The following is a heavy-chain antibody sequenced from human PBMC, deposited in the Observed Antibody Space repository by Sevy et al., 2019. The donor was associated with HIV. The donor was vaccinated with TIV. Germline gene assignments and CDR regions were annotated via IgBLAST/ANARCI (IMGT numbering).Heavy chain of an antibody. V-gene: IGHV3-23*01. CDR3: AKTIVGVAQVFDI. D-gene: IGHD3-3*01. J-gene: IGHJ3*02. CDR2: IRGSGGGT. Sequence: GGCLRLSCAASGFTFSSYDMSWVRQAPGKGLEWVSGIRGSGGGTYYADSVKGRFSISRDDSKNMLFVQMNSLRAEDTAVYYCAKTIVGVAQVFDIWGHGTMVTVSS. CDR1: GFTFSSYD.